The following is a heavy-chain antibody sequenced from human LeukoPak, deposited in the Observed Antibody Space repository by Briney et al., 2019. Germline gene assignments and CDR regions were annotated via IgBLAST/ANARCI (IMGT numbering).Heavy chain of an antibody. Sequence: SVKVSCKASGGTFNNSAITWVRQAPGQGLEWMGGIIPMFGTANYPQKFHGTVTITTDKSTSTVYMELSSLRSEDTAVYYCAREGQDDGDSHGDYWGQGTLVTVSS. CDR2: IIPMFGTA. CDR3: AREGQDDGDSHGDY. D-gene: IGHD4-17*01. V-gene: IGHV1-69*05. J-gene: IGHJ4*02. CDR1: GGTFNNSA.